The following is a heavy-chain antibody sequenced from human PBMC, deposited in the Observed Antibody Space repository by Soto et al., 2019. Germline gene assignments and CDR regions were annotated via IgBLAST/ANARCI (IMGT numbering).Heavy chain of an antibody. CDR3: ARSARYSGYDFGGNFDY. CDR2: ISAYNGNT. J-gene: IGHJ4*02. D-gene: IGHD5-12*01. CDR1: GYTFTSYG. Sequence: ASVKVSCKASGYTFTSYGISWVRQAPGQGLEWMGWISAYNGNTNYAQKLQGRVTTTTDTSTSTAYMELRSLRSDDTAVYYCARSARYSGYDFGGNFDYWGQGTLVTVSS. V-gene: IGHV1-18*01.